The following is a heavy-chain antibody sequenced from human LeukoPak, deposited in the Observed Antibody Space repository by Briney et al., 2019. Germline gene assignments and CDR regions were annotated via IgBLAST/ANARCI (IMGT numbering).Heavy chain of an antibody. CDR3: ARALTVITSVKNY. CDR2: INPNSGGT. CDR1: GYTFTGYY. J-gene: IGHJ4*02. Sequence: GASVKVSCKASGYTFTGYYMHWVRQAPGQGLEWMGRINPNSGGTNYAQKFQGRVTMTRDTSISTAYMELSRLRSDDTAVYHCARALTVITSVKNYWGQGTLVTVSS. D-gene: IGHD4-17*01. V-gene: IGHV1-2*06.